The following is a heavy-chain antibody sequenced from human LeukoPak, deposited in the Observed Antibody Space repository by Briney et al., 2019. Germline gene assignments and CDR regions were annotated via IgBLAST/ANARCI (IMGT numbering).Heavy chain of an antibody. J-gene: IGHJ4*02. Sequence: PSETLSLTCTVSGGFISSTSYYWGWIRQPPGKGLEWIGSIYYSGSTYYNPSLKSRVTISVDTSKNQFSLKLSSVTAADTSVYYCASGPWGIRGVKNPPHWGQGTLVTVSS. D-gene: IGHD3-10*01. V-gene: IGHV4-39*01. CDR2: IYYSGST. CDR1: GGFISSTSYY. CDR3: ASGPWGIRGVKNPPH.